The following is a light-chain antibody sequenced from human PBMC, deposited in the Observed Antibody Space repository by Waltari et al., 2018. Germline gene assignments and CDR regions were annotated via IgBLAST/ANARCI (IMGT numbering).Light chain of an antibody. Sequence: QPALTHPAPVPGSPGQSITNSCPGTTGVFGNFNLFPWYQQYPGKAPKLMIYEVNTRPSGVSNRFSGSKSGNTASLTISGLQAEDEADYYCSSYTISSTYVFGTGTKVTVL. CDR2: EVN. J-gene: IGLJ1*01. CDR1: TGVFGNFNL. V-gene: IGLV2-23*02. CDR3: SSYTISSTYV.